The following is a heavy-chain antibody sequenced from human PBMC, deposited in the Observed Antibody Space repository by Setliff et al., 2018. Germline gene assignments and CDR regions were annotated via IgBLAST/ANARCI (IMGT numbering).Heavy chain of an antibody. V-gene: IGHV1-18*04. J-gene: IGHJ5*02. CDR1: GYTFNNYG. D-gene: IGHD3-22*01. Sequence: ASVKVSCKASGYTFNNYGINWVRQAPGQGLEWMGWMSVYAQKFQGRVSISRDTSASTAYMELRSLRSDDTAVYYCARDPFRNYDTAPVWFDPWGQGTLVTVLL. CDR2: MSVY. CDR3: ARDPFRNYDTAPVWFDP.